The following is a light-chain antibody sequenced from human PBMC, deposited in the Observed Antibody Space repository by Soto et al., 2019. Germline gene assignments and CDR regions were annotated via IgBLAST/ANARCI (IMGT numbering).Light chain of an antibody. V-gene: IGKV3D-15*01. J-gene: IGKJ1*01. Sequence: EILMTQSPSTLSVSPGERATLSCRASQSVRSNLAWYQQKPGQAPRLLIYGASTRSTGIPARFSGSGSGTEFTLTISSLQSEDFEVYYCQQYNNWPRTFGQGTKVDIK. CDR2: GAS. CDR3: QQYNNWPRT. CDR1: QSVRSN.